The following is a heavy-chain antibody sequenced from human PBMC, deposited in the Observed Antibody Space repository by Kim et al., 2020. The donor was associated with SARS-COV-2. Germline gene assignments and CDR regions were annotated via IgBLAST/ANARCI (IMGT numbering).Heavy chain of an antibody. Sequence: PSLKSRVTISVDTSKNQFSLKLSSVTAADTAVYYCARGALKSEILYYFDYWGQGTLVTVSS. CDR3: ARGALKSEILYYFDY. J-gene: IGHJ4*02. V-gene: IGHV4-34*01.